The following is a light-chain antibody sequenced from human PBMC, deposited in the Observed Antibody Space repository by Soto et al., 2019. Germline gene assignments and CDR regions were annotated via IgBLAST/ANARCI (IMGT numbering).Light chain of an antibody. CDR2: GAS. Sequence: ETVMTQSPATLSVSPVERATLSCWASQSVNSNLAWYQQKLGQAPRVLIYGASTRATGIPARFSGSGSETEFILTISSLQSEDSATYYCQHYNTWPWTFGQGTKVDIK. CDR1: QSVNSN. CDR3: QHYNTWPWT. J-gene: IGKJ1*01. V-gene: IGKV3-15*01.